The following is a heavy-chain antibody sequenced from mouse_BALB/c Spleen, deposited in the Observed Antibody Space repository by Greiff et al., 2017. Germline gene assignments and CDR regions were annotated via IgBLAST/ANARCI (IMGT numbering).Heavy chain of an antibody. CDR2: IDPANGNT. Sequence: EVQLQESGAELVKPGASVKLSCTASGFNIKDTYMHWVKQRPEQGLEWIGRIDPANGNTKYDPKFQGKATITADTSSNTAYLQLSSLTSEDTAVYYCARWGITKAMDYWGQGTSVTVSS. CDR3: ARWGITKAMDY. CDR1: GFNIKDTY. V-gene: IGHV14-3*02. J-gene: IGHJ4*01. D-gene: IGHD2-4*01.